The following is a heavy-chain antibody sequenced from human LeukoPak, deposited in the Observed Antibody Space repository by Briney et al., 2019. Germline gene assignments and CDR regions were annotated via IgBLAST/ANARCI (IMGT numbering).Heavy chain of an antibody. D-gene: IGHD6-19*01. V-gene: IGHV3-15*01. CDR2: IKTKTDGGTP. J-gene: IGHJ4*02. CDR1: GFTLSSAW. CDR3: TTYRVGEQWMIPNY. Sequence: PGGSLRLSCVASGFTLSSAWMSWVRQAPGKGLGWVGRIKTKTDGGTPDYAAPAKGRFTISRDDSRNTLYLQMNSLKTEDTAVYYCTTYRVGEQWMIPNYWGQGTLVTVSS.